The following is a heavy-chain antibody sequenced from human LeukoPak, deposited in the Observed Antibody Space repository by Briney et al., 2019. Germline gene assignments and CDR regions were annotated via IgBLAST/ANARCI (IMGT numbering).Heavy chain of an antibody. J-gene: IGHJ5*02. CDR3: AKDSVGGQNWFDP. Sequence: PGRSLRLSCAASGFTFSSYGMHWVRQAPGKGLEWVAVISYDGSNKYYADSVKGRFTISRDNSKNTLYLQMNSLRPEDTAVYYCAKDSVGGQNWFDPWGQGTLVTVSS. V-gene: IGHV3-30*18. D-gene: IGHD2-15*01. CDR2: ISYDGSNK. CDR1: GFTFSSYG.